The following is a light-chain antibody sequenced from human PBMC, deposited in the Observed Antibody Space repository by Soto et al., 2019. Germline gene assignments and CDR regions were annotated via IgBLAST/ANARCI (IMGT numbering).Light chain of an antibody. CDR3: QLFGNSPPMYT. Sequence: EIVLTQSPGTLSLSPGERATLSCRASQGVSSTYLAWYQQRLGQAPRLLILGASSRATGIPDRFSGSGSGTDFTLSISRLEPEDFAVYYCQLFGNSPPMYTFGQGTKVDIK. J-gene: IGKJ2*01. CDR1: QGVSSTY. V-gene: IGKV3-20*01. CDR2: GAS.